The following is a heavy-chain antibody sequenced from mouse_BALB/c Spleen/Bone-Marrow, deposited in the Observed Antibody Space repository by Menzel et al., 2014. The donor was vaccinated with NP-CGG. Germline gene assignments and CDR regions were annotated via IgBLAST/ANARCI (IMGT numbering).Heavy chain of an antibody. V-gene: IGHV4-1*02. J-gene: IGHJ1*01. CDR2: INPDSSTI. CDR3: ALLGYYGYFYV. CDR1: GFDFSRYW. D-gene: IGHD2-2*01. Sequence: EVKLMESGGGLVQPGGSLKLSCAASGFDFSRYWVSWVRQAPGKGLGWIGEINPDSSTINYTPSLKDKFIISRDNAKNTLYLQMSKVRSEDTALYYCALLGYYGYFYVWGAGTTVTVSS.